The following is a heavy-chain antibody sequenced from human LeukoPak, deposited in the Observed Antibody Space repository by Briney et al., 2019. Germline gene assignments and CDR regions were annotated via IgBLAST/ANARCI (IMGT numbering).Heavy chain of an antibody. CDR3: ARVKNDYDGNLIDY. D-gene: IGHD4-23*01. J-gene: IGHJ4*02. CDR1: GGSISSGGYS. Sequence: PSETLSLNCAVSGGSISSGGYSWSWIRQPPGKGLEWIGYIYHSGSTYYNPSLKSRVTISVDRSKNQFSLKLSSVTAADTAVYYCARVKNDYDGNLIDYWGQGTLVTVSS. CDR2: IYHSGST. V-gene: IGHV4-30-2*01.